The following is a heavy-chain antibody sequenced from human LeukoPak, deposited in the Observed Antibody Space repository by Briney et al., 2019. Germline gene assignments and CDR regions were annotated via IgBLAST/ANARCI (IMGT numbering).Heavy chain of an antibody. Sequence: GGSLRLSCAASGFTVSSYWMSWVRQAPGKGLEWVANMNQDGSEKYYVDSVKGRFTISRDNAKNSLYLQMNSLRAEDTAVYYCARAPRYWGQGALVTVSS. CDR2: MNQDGSEK. V-gene: IGHV3-7*01. J-gene: IGHJ4*02. CDR3: ARAPRY. CDR1: GFTVSSYW.